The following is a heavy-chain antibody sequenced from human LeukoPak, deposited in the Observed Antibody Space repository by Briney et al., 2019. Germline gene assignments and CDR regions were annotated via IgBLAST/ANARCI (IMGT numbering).Heavy chain of an antibody. Sequence: GGSLRLSCAASGFTFSSYGMHRVRQAPGKGLEWVAVISYDGSNKYYADSVKGRFTISRDNSKNTLYLQMNSLRAEDTAVYYCAKLHRRVDTAMVTDYWGQGTLVTVSS. CDR2: ISYDGSNK. J-gene: IGHJ4*02. V-gene: IGHV3-30*18. CDR3: AKLHRRVDTAMVTDY. D-gene: IGHD5-18*01. CDR1: GFTFSSYG.